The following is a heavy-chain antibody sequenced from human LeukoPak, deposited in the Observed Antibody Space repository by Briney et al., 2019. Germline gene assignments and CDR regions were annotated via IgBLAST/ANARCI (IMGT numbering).Heavy chain of an antibody. CDR3: ARLDGSSVAGYYYYYYGMDV. J-gene: IGHJ6*02. CDR2: IYYSGST. V-gene: IGHV4-59*08. CDR1: GGSISSYY. D-gene: IGHD6-19*01. Sequence: SETLSLTCTVSGGSISSYYWSWLRQPPGKGLEWIGYIYYSGSTNYNPSLKSRVTISVDTSKNQFSLKLSSVTAADTAVYYCARLDGSSVAGYYYYYYGMDVWGQGTTVTVSS.